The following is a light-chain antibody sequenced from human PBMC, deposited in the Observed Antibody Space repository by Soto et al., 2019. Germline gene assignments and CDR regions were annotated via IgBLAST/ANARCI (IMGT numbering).Light chain of an antibody. V-gene: IGLV2-14*01. CDR2: DVS. CDR1: SSDVGGYNY. Sequence: QSALTQPASVSGSPGQSITISCTGTSSDVGGYNYVSWYQQHPGKALKLMIYDVSNRPSGVSNRFSGSKSGNTASLTISGLQAEDEADYYCSSYTSSSTYVSGTGTQLTV. CDR3: SSYTSSSTYV. J-gene: IGLJ1*01.